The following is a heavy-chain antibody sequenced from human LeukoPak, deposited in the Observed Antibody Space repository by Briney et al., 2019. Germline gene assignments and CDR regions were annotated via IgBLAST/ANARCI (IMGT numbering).Heavy chain of an antibody. CDR1: DDSITMYY. V-gene: IGHV4-59*01. Sequence: SETLSLTCSVSDDSITMYYWTWIRQPPGKGLEWIGYIYYSGSTNYNPSLKSRVTISVDTSKNQFSLKLRSVTAADTAVYYCARTTEGYCRGRSCYSYYYYMDVWGKGTTVTVSS. CDR2: IYYSGST. J-gene: IGHJ6*03. D-gene: IGHD2-15*01. CDR3: ARTTEGYCRGRSCYSYYYYMDV.